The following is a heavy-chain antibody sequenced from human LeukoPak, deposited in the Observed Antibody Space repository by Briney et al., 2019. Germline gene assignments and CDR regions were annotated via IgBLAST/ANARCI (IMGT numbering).Heavy chain of an antibody. D-gene: IGHD2-21*01. CDR1: GYTFTSYD. CDR3: ARVGYCGGDCYSYYFDY. CDR2: MNPNSGNT. V-gene: IGHV1-8*01. J-gene: IGHJ4*02. Sequence: ASVKVSCKASGYTFTSYDINWVRQATGQGLEWMGWMNPNSGNTGYAQKFQGRVTMTRNTSISTAYMELSSLRSEDTAVYYCARVGYCGGDCYSYYFDYWGQGTLVTVSS.